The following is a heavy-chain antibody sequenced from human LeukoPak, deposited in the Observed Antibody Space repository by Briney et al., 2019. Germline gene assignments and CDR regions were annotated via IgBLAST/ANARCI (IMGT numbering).Heavy chain of an antibody. CDR3: ARNTGYYYDSSGSRGYYYYGMDV. Sequence: GGSLRLSCAASGFTFSSYSMNWVRQPPGKGLEWVSSISISSSYIYYADSVKGRFTISRDNAKNSLYLQMNSLRAEDTAVYYCARNTGYYYDSSGSRGYYYYGMDVWGQGTTVTVSS. J-gene: IGHJ6*02. D-gene: IGHD3-22*01. V-gene: IGHV3-21*01. CDR2: ISISSSYI. CDR1: GFTFSSYS.